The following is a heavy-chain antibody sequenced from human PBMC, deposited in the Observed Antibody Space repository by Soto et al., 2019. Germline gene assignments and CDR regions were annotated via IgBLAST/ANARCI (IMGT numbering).Heavy chain of an antibody. V-gene: IGHV3-7*05. Sequence: EVQLVESGGGLVQPGGSLRLSCAASEFSFSDYWMAWVRQAPGKGLEWVANLDHGGGEKHYVDSVKGRFTISRDNAKNSLYLQMNNLGAEDTAVYYCARGGKWFDPWGQGTLVTVSS. CDR1: EFSFSDYW. J-gene: IGHJ5*02. D-gene: IGHD3-10*01. CDR3: ARGGKWFDP. CDR2: LDHGGGEK.